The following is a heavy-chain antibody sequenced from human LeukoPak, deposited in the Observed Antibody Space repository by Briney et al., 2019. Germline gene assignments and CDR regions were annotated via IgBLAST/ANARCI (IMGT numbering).Heavy chain of an antibody. D-gene: IGHD3-9*01. CDR1: GGTFISYA. Sequence: SVRVSCMASGGTFISYAISWVRQAPGQGLEWMGGIIPIFGTANYAQKFQGRVTITADESTSTAYMELSSLRSEDTAVYYCATPPPGELRYFDWFDPWGQGTLVTVSS. CDR2: IIPIFGTA. J-gene: IGHJ5*02. CDR3: ATPPPGELRYFDWFDP. V-gene: IGHV1-69*01.